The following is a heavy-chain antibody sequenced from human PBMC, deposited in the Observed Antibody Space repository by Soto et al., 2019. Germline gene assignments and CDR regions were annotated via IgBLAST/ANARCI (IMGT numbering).Heavy chain of an antibody. J-gene: IGHJ4*02. D-gene: IGHD4-4*01. CDR2: IRSKTDGGTT. CDR1: GFTFNNAW. CDR3: TTEPDYSNYFDY. Sequence: EVQLVESGGGLVKPGGSLRLSCAASGFTFNNAWMNWVRQAPGKGLEWVGGIRSKTDGGTTEYAAPVKDRITSSRDDSKNSLHLQMNSLKTEDTAVYYCTTEPDYSNYFDYWGQGTLFPVSS. V-gene: IGHV3-15*07.